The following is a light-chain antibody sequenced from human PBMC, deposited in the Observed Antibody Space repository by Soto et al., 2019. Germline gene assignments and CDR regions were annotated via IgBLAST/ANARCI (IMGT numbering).Light chain of an antibody. CDR2: DAS. CDR1: QSVSSF. V-gene: IGKV3-11*01. CDR3: EQRSNWPRT. J-gene: IGKJ4*01. Sequence: ETVLTQSPAPLSLSPGERATLSCRASQSVSSFLAWYQQKPGQAPRLLIYDASNRATGIPARFSGSGSWTDFTLTISSLEPEEFGVYYCEQRSNWPRTFGQGTKVEIK.